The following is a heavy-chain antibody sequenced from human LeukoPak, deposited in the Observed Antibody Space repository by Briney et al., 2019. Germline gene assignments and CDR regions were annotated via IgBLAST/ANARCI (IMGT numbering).Heavy chain of an antibody. D-gene: IGHD3-22*01. CDR1: GYTFTGYY. CDR3: ARVYYYDSSGYRRLDY. V-gene: IGHV1-2*06. Sequence: GASVKVSCEASGYTFTGYYMHWVRQAPGQGLEWMGRINPNSGGTNYAQKFQGRVTMTRDTSISTAYMELSRLRSDDTAVYYCARVYYYDSSGYRRLDYWGQGTLVTVSS. CDR2: INPNSGGT. J-gene: IGHJ4*02.